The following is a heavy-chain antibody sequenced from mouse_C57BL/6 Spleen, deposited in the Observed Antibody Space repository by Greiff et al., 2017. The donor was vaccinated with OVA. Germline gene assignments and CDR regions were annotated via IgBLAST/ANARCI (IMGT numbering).Heavy chain of an antibody. CDR1: GYSITSGYY. V-gene: IGHV3-6*01. CDR2: ISYDGSN. Sequence: EQSGPGLVKPSQSLSLTCSVTGYSITSGYYWNWIRQFPGNKLEWMGYISYDGSNNYNPSLKNRIPITRDTSKNQIFLKLNSVTTEDTATYYCARLPAGTSAYWGQGTLVTVSA. CDR3: ARLPAGTSAY. J-gene: IGHJ3*01. D-gene: IGHD4-1*01.